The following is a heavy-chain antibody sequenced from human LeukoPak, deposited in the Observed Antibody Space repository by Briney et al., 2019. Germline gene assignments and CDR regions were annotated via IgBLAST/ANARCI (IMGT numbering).Heavy chain of an antibody. CDR1: GFTFTNYW. CDR3: ARGAPAAGRVDY. Sequence: PGGSLRPSCVASGFTFTNYWMSWVRQAPGKGLEWVANIEYNGGAKDYADSVKGRFSISRDNAKNSLYLQLNSLRNEDTALYYCARGAPAAGRVDYWGQGTLVTVSS. J-gene: IGHJ4*02. CDR2: IEYNGGAK. V-gene: IGHV3-7*01. D-gene: IGHD6-25*01.